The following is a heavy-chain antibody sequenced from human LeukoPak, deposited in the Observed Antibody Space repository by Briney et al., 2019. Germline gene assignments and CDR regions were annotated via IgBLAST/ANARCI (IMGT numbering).Heavy chain of an antibody. Sequence: GGSLRLSCAASGFTFSDYYMSWIRQAPGKGLEWVSYISGSGSTIYYADSVRGRFTISRDNAKNSLYLQMNNLRAEDTAVYYCARTLGYGSSGLDYWGQGTLVTVSS. J-gene: IGHJ4*02. CDR3: ARTLGYGSSGLDY. CDR2: ISGSGSTI. V-gene: IGHV3-11*01. D-gene: IGHD3-22*01. CDR1: GFTFSDYY.